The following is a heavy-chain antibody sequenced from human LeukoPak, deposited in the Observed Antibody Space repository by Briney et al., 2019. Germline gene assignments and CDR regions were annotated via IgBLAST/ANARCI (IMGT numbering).Heavy chain of an antibody. CDR2: IRYDGSNK. D-gene: IGHD6-19*01. CDR1: GFTFSSYC. J-gene: IGHJ4*02. Sequence: GGSLRLPCAASGFTFSSYCMHGVRQAPGKGLEWVAFIRYDGSNKYYADSVKGRFTISRDNSKNTLYLQMNSLRAEDTAVYYCAKDQDSIAVAATALSDYWGQGTLVTVSS. V-gene: IGHV3-30*02. CDR3: AKDQDSIAVAATALSDY.